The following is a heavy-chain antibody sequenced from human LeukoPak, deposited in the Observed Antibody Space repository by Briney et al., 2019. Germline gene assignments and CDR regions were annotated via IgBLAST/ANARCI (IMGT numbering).Heavy chain of an antibody. CDR1: SGSISSSRYY. CDR2: IKYGGSA. CDR3: ARQDRGAQQYYYMDF. J-gene: IGHJ6*03. V-gene: IGHV4-39*01. Sequence: PSETLSLTCTVSSGSISSSRYYWGWIRQPPGKGLEWIGSIKYGGSAFYNPPLKGRVTVSADTSKNEFSLKLTSVTAADTAVYYCARQDRGAQQYYYMDFWGKGTTVIVSS. D-gene: IGHD3-16*01.